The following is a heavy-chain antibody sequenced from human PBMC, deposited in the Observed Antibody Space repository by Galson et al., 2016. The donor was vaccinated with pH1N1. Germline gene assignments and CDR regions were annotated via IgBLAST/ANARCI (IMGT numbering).Heavy chain of an antibody. Sequence: SLRLSCAASGFSVIDNYMTWVRQAPGKGLEWVSHINIDGSTTVYADSVKGRLTISRDNARNTLFLQMNSLRAEDTGVYYCARPRATALAYGFDPWGQGTLVTVSS. CDR3: ARPRATALAYGFDP. D-gene: IGHD2-21*02. V-gene: IGHV3-74*01. CDR1: GFSVIDNY. CDR2: INIDGSTT. J-gene: IGHJ5*02.